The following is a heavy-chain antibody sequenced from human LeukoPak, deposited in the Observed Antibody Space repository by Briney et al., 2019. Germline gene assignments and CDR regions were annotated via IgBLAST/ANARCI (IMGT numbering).Heavy chain of an antibody. J-gene: IGHJ4*02. CDR1: GFTFSSYW. D-gene: IGHD6-19*01. CDR2: IKQDGSAK. CDR3: AKDRWGAVASFDY. V-gene: IGHV3-7*01. Sequence: GGSLRLSCAASGFTFSSYWMSWVRQAPGKGLEWVANIKQDGSAKYYVDSVKGRFTISRDNAKNSLYLQMNSLRAEDTAVYYCAKDRWGAVASFDYWGQGTLVTVSS.